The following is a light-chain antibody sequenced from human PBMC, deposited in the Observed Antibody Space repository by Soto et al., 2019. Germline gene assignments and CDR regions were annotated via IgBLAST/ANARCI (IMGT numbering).Light chain of an antibody. J-gene: IGLJ1*01. CDR1: SSDIGAFDL. CDR3: SSYTITSTRL. Sequence: QSVLTQPASVSGSPGQSITISCTGTSSDIGAFDLVSWFQQHPGKAPKVMIYDVTVRPSGVSNRFSGSKSGNTASLTISGLQAEDEADYYCSSYTITSTRLFGTGTKLTVL. V-gene: IGLV2-14*01. CDR2: DVT.